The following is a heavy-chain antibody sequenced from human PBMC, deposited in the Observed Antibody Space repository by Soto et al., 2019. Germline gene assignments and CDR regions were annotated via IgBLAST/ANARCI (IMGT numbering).Heavy chain of an antibody. V-gene: IGHV3-48*01. CDR3: ARDPPRFTIFGVVQSYYYYMDV. CDR2: ISSSSSTR. Sequence: EVQLVESGGGLVQPGGSLTRSCAASGFTFSSYCMNWVRQAPGKGLEWVSYISSSSSTRYYADTGKVRCTMSRDNAKNSLYLQMSGLGAQDTSVYYCARDPPRFTIFGVVQSYYYYMDVWGKGTTVTVSS. CDR1: GFTFSSYC. J-gene: IGHJ6*03. D-gene: IGHD3-3*01.